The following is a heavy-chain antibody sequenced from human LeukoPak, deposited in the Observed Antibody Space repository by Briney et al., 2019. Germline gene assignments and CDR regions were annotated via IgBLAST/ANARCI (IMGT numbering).Heavy chain of an antibody. V-gene: IGHV4-59*01. J-gene: IGHJ5*01. CDR1: GGSISSYY. Sequence: SETLSLTCTVSGGSISSYYWSWIRQPPGKGLEWIGYIYYSGSTNYNPSLKSRVTISIDTSKNQFSLKLSPVTAADTAVYYCARCDLDGWFDSWGQGTLVTVSS. CDR3: ARCDLDGWFDS. CDR2: IYYSGST. D-gene: IGHD2-21*02.